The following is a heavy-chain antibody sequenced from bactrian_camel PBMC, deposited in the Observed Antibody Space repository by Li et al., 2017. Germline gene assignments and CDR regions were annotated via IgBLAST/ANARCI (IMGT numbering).Heavy chain of an antibody. Sequence: HVQLVESGGGSVQAGGSLRLSCTASGGAYYSRICMGWFRLAPGKEREAVAGISTGGGQTYYADSVKGRFTISRDDAKNALYLQLNSLKTEDTAMYYCTREDPGAGRADWGQGTQVTVS. J-gene: IGHJ4*01. V-gene: IGHV3S54*01. D-gene: IGHD6*01. CDR2: ISTGGGQT. CDR1: GGAYYSRIC. CDR3: TREDPGAGRAD.